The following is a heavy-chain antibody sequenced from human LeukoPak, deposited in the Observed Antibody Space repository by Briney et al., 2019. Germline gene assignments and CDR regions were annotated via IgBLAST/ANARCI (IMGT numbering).Heavy chain of an antibody. D-gene: IGHD5-12*01. J-gene: IGHJ4*02. CDR2: INAGNGHT. CDR1: AYSFTPYA. CDR3: ARGRWVATIPAFYFDD. Sequence: ASVKVSCKTSAYSFTPYAVHWVRQAPGQRLEWMGWINAGNGHTKYSQEFQGRLTITRDTSADTVYMDLRIMRSDDMAVDYYARGRWVATIPAFYFDDRGQGNLGTVSS. V-gene: IGHV1-3*03.